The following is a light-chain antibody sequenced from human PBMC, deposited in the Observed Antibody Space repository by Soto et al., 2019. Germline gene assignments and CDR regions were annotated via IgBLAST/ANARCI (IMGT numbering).Light chain of an antibody. CDR2: GAS. CDR3: QHKNNWPLT. V-gene: IGKV3-15*01. J-gene: IGKJ4*01. CDR1: QRGDSD. Sequence: EIVMTQAPSTLPVSPGERATLACKASQRGDSDLAWYQQKPCQAPSLLIYGASTRATGIAARFSGSGSGTDFTLTISSLQSEDFAVYYRQHKNNWPLTSGGGTKVEIQ.